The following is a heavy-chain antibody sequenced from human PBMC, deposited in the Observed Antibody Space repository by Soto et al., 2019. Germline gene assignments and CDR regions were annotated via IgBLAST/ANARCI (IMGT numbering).Heavy chain of an antibody. Sequence: GGSLRLSCAASGFTFSSYGMHWVRQAPGKGLEWVAVISYDGSNKYYADSVKGRFTISRDNSKNTLYLQMNSLRAEDTAVYYCAKDRDWLGGNSVVSPFDYWGQGTLVTVSS. D-gene: IGHD2-21*02. CDR3: AKDRDWLGGNSVVSPFDY. J-gene: IGHJ4*02. CDR1: GFTFSSYG. V-gene: IGHV3-30*18. CDR2: ISYDGSNK.